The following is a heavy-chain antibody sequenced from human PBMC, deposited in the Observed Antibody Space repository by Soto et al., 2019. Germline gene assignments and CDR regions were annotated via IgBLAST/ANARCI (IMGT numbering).Heavy chain of an antibody. Sequence: KTSETLSLTCTVSGGSISSSSYYWGWIRQPPGKGLDWIGNIYYSGSTFYNPSLRSRVTLSVDTSKNQFSLRLNSVTVADTAVYFCAGFVVPASRNSDFDYWGQGTLVTVSS. CDR1: GGSISSSSYY. CDR3: AGFVVPASRNSDFDY. CDR2: IYYSGST. V-gene: IGHV4-39*01. D-gene: IGHD2-15*01. J-gene: IGHJ4*02.